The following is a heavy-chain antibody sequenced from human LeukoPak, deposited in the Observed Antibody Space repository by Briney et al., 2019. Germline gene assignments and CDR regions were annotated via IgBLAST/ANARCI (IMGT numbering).Heavy chain of an antibody. CDR3: ATGIVRGDAFDI. Sequence: GGSLRLSCAASGFTFNNNAMSWVRQVPGKGLEWVSVISGSGSSTYYADSVKGRFTISRDNSKNTLYVQMNSLRAEDTATYFCATGIVRGDAFDIWGQGTMVTVSS. J-gene: IGHJ3*02. V-gene: IGHV3-23*01. CDR1: GFTFNNNA. D-gene: IGHD1-26*01. CDR2: ISGSGSST.